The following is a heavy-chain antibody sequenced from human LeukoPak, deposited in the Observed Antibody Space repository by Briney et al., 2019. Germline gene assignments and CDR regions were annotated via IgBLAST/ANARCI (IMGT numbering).Heavy chain of an antibody. D-gene: IGHD6-13*01. V-gene: IGHV3-30*04. J-gene: IGHJ6*02. Sequence: HTGRSLRLSCAASGFTFSSYAMHWVRQAPGKGLEWVAVISYDRSNKYYADSVKGRFTISRDNSKNTLYLQMNSLRAEDTAVYYCARATYSSSWYMITDYYYYGMDVWGQGTTVTVSS. CDR1: GFTFSSYA. CDR2: ISYDRSNK. CDR3: ARATYSSSWYMITDYYYYGMDV.